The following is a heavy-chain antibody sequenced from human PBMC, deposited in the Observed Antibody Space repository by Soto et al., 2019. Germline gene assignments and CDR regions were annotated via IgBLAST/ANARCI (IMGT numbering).Heavy chain of an antibody. Sequence: ASVKVSCKASGYTFTSYGISWVRQAPGQGLEWMGWISAYNGNTNYAQKLQGRVTMTTDTSTSTAYMELRSLRSDDTAVYYCARDYYDILTGYYVEPPRRDYRGQRSLVTVSS. CDR3: ARDYYDILTGYYVEPPRRDY. J-gene: IGHJ4*02. CDR2: ISAYNGNT. D-gene: IGHD3-9*01. CDR1: GYTFTSYG. V-gene: IGHV1-18*01.